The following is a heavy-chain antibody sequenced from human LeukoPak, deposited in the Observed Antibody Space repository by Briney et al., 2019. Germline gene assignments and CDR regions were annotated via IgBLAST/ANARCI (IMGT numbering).Heavy chain of an antibody. V-gene: IGHV3-74*01. Sequence: PGGSLRLSCAASGFTFSSYWMQWVRHVPGKGLLWVSRINSDGSSTSYADSVKGRFTISRDNAKNTVYLQMNSLRAEDTAVYYCARAQTTHCGGGCHIPQYYYYGMDVWGQGTTVTVSS. CDR3: ARAQTTHCGGGCHIPQYYYYGMDV. J-gene: IGHJ6*02. CDR2: INSDGSST. CDR1: GFTFSSYW. D-gene: IGHD2-21*02.